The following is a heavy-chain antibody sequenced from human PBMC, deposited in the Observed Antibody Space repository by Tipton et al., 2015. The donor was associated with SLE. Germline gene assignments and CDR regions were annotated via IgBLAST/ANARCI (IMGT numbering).Heavy chain of an antibody. CDR3: ARDRSSSPGYMAV. CDR1: ISSGGYY. D-gene: IGHD6-6*01. Sequence: ISSGGYYWSWIRQHPGKGLEWIGFIFHSGNTYYNPSLKSRVFISVDTSKNQFSLRVNSVTAADTAVYYCARDRSSSPGYMAVWGRGTTVIVSS. CDR2: IFHSGNT. V-gene: IGHV4-31*02. J-gene: IGHJ6*04.